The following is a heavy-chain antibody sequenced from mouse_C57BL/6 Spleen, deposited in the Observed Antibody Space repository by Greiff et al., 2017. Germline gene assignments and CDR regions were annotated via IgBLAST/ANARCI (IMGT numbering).Heavy chain of an antibody. CDR3: ARREYDDYFDY. D-gene: IGHD2-14*01. CDR2: ISGGGGNT. CDR1: GFTFSSYT. Sequence: EVKLMESGGGLVKPGGSLKLSCAASGFTFSSYTMSWVRQTPEKRLEWVATISGGGGNTYYPDSVKGRFTISRDNAKNTLYLQMSSLRSEDTAVYYCARREYDDYFDYWGQGTTLTVSS. V-gene: IGHV5-9*04. J-gene: IGHJ2*01.